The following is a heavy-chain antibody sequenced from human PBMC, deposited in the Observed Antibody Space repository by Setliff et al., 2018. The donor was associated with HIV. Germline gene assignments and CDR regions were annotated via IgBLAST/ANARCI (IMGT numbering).Heavy chain of an antibody. CDR1: GFTFSTYA. J-gene: IGHJ6*02. Sequence: EGSLRLSCAASGFTFSTYAMSWVRQAPGKGLEWVSGISGSGGSTYYADSVRGLFTVSRDNSENTLYLQMKSLRAEDTAVYYCIKDLVPGGADVWGQGTTVTVSS. CDR2: ISGSGGST. CDR3: IKDLVPGGADV. D-gene: IGHD3-16*01. V-gene: IGHV3-23*01.